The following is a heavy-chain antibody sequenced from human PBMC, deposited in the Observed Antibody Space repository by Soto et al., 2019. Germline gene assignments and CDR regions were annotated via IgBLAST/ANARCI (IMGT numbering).Heavy chain of an antibody. CDR3: ARGHWYSSGWYSPYYFDY. V-gene: IGHV4-4*07. J-gene: IGHJ4*02. Sequence: SETLSLTCTVSGGSISSYYWSWIRQPAGKGLEWIGRIYTSGSTNYNPSLKSRVTMSVDTSKNQFSLKLSSVTAADTAVYYCARGHWYSSGWYSPYYFDYWGQGTLVTVSS. D-gene: IGHD6-19*01. CDR1: GGSISSYY. CDR2: IYTSGST.